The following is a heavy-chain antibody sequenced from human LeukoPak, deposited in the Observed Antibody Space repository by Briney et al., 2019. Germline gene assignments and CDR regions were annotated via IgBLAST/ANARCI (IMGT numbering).Heavy chain of an antibody. V-gene: IGHV1-46*01. CDR3: ARDSGYSSSWYAIFDY. Sequence: GASVKVSCKASGYTFTSYYMHWVRQAPGQGLEWMGIINPSGGSTSYAQKFQGRVTITADESTSTAYMELSSLRSEDTAVYYCARDSGYSSSWYAIFDYWGQGTLVTVSS. D-gene: IGHD6-13*01. J-gene: IGHJ4*02. CDR2: INPSGGST. CDR1: GYTFTSYY.